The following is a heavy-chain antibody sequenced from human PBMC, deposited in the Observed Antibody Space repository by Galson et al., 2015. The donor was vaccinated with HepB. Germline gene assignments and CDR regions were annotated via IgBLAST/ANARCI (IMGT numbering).Heavy chain of an antibody. Sequence: SLRLSCAASGFTFSSYSMNWVRQAPGKGLEWVSSISSSSSYIYYADSVKGRFTISRDNAKNSLYLQMNSLRAEDTAVYYCARALSGRGSSSWYRHPDYWGQGTLVTVSS. CDR2: ISSSSSYI. CDR3: ARALSGRGSSSWYRHPDY. CDR1: GFTFSSYS. V-gene: IGHV3-21*01. J-gene: IGHJ4*02. D-gene: IGHD6-13*01.